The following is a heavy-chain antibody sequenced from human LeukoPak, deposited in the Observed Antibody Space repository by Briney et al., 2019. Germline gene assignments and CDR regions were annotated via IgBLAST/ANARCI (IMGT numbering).Heavy chain of an antibody. J-gene: IGHJ6*03. Sequence: PGGSLRLSCTASGFTFGDYAMSWVRQAPGKGLEWVGFIRRKAYGGTTEYAASVKGRFTISRDDSKSIAYLQMNSLKTEDTAVYYCTRPVVPAAINFDYYYYMDVWGKGTTVTVSS. D-gene: IGHD2-2*02. CDR2: IRRKAYGGTT. V-gene: IGHV3-49*04. CDR1: GFTFGDYA. CDR3: TRPVVPAAINFDYYYYMDV.